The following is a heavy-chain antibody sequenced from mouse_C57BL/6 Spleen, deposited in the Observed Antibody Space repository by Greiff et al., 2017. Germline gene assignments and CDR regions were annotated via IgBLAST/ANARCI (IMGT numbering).Heavy chain of an antibody. CDR1: GFTFSSYA. D-gene: IGHD1-1*01. Sequence: EVKLVESGGGLVKPGGSLQLSCAASGFTFSSYAMSWVRQTPEKRLEWVATISDGGSYTYYPDNVKGRFTISRDNAKNNLYLQMSHLKSEDTAMYYCARDRASRYPYFDYWGQGTTLTVSS. V-gene: IGHV5-4*01. CDR2: ISDGGSYT. J-gene: IGHJ2*01. CDR3: ARDRASRYPYFDY.